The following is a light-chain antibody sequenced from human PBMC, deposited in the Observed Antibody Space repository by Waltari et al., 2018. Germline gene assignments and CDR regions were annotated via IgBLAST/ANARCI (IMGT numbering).Light chain of an antibody. J-gene: IGKJ3*01. Sequence: AIRMTQSPSSISASTGDRVTITCRASQGVSNHLAWFQQKPGKAPNLLIYGASTLQSGVPLRFSGSGSGTDFTLTISCLQSEDFATYYCQQYGSYPLTFGPGTKVDLK. CDR1: QGVSNH. CDR3: QQYGSYPLT. CDR2: GAS. V-gene: IGKV1-8*01.